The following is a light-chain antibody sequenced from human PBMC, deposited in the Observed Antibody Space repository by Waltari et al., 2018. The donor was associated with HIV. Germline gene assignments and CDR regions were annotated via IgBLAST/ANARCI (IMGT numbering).Light chain of an antibody. Sequence: QSALPQPRSVSGSPGQSVTMSCTGTNSDVGAYNYVSWYQQYPGKAPRLIVHDVTQRPSGVPDRFSGSKSGNTASLTISGLQAEDEADYDCCSYAGSYTWVFGEGTKLTVL. J-gene: IGLJ3*02. CDR1: NSDVGAYNY. CDR3: CSYAGSYTWV. CDR2: DVT. V-gene: IGLV2-11*01.